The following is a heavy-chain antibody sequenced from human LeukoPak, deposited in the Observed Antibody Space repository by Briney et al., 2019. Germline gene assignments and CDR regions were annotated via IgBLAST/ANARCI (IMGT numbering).Heavy chain of an antibody. CDR2: ISGSGGNT. V-gene: IGHV3-23*01. CDR1: GFTFSNYA. CDR3: AKELYSSSWYGD. D-gene: IGHD6-13*01. J-gene: IGHJ4*02. Sequence: GGSLRLSCAASGFTFSNYAMSWVRQAPGKGLEWVSAISGSGGNTYYADSVKGRFTISRDNSKSTLFLQMNSLRAEDTAVYYCAKELYSSSWYGDWGQGTLVTVSS.